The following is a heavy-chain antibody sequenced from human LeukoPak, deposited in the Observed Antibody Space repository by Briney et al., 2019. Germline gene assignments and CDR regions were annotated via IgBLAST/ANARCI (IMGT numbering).Heavy chain of an antibody. Sequence: SETLSLTCTVSGGSISSGSYYWSWIRQPAGKGLEWIGRIYTSGSTNYNPSLKSRVTISVDTSKNQFSLKLSSVTAADTAVYYCARLPGWAAADYWGQGTLVTVSS. D-gene: IGHD6-13*01. CDR3: ARLPGWAAADY. J-gene: IGHJ4*02. CDR1: GGSISSGSYY. CDR2: IYTSGST. V-gene: IGHV4-61*02.